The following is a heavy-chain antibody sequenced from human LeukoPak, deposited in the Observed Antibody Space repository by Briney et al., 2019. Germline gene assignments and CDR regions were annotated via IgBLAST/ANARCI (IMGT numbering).Heavy chain of an antibody. CDR1: GFTVSDNY. V-gene: IGHV3-21*01. Sequence: GGSLRLSCAASGFTVSDNYMNWVRQAPGKGLEWVSSIGSSSSYIYYADSVKGRFTISRDNAKNSLYLQMNSLRAEDTAVYYCAASTKHTAMVDYWGQGTLVTVSS. D-gene: IGHD5-18*01. CDR3: AASTKHTAMVDY. CDR2: IGSSSSYI. J-gene: IGHJ4*02.